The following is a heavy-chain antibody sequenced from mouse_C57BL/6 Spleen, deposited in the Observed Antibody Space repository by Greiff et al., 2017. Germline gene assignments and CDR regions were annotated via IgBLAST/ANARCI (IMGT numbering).Heavy chain of an antibody. V-gene: IGHV1-81*01. CDR1: GYTFTSYG. CDR3: ARSGSAIHYAMDY. J-gene: IGHJ4*01. D-gene: IGHD1-3*01. Sequence: QVQLQQSGAELARPGASVKLSCKASGYTFTSYGISWVKQRTGQGLEWIGEIYPRSGNTYYNEKFKGKATLTADKSSSTAYMELRSLTSEDSAVYFCARSGSAIHYAMDYWGQGTSVTVSS. CDR2: IYPRSGNT.